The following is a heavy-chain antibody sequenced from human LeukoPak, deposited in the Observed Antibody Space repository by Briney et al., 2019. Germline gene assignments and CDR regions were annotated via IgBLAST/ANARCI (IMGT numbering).Heavy chain of an antibody. V-gene: IGHV4-4*07. Sequence: PSETLSLTCTVPGGSISSDYWSWIRQPAGKGLEWIGRIYTSGSTNYNPSLKSRVTMSVDTSKNQFSLKLSSVTAADTAVYYCAREKDDYGDYVAFDIWGQGTMVTVSS. D-gene: IGHD4-17*01. J-gene: IGHJ3*02. CDR3: AREKDDYGDYVAFDI. CDR2: IYTSGST. CDR1: GGSISSDY.